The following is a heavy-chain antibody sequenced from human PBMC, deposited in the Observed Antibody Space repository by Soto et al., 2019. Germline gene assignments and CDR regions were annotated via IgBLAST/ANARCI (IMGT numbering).Heavy chain of an antibody. Sequence: GGSLRLSCTASGFTFSDYYMSWIRQAPGKGLEWVSYISSRTNYTNYADSVKGRFTISRDNAKNSLYLQMNSLRDEDTAAYYCARSVVSSTRFDPWGQGTLVTVSS. D-gene: IGHD6-13*01. J-gene: IGHJ5*02. CDR3: ARSVVSSTRFDP. CDR2: ISSRTNYT. CDR1: GFTFSDYY. V-gene: IGHV3-11*06.